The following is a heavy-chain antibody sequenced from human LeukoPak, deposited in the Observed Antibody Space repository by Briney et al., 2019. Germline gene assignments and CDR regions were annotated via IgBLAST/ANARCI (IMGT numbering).Heavy chain of an antibody. D-gene: IGHD3-16*02. Sequence: ASVKVSCKASGYTFTGYYMHWVRQAPGQGLEWMGWINPNSGGTNYAQKFQGRVTMTRDTSISTAYMELSRLRSDDTAVYYCARVGYYDYVWGSYRYLGYWGQGTLVTVSS. V-gene: IGHV1-2*02. CDR1: GYTFTGYY. CDR3: ARVGYYDYVWGSYRYLGY. CDR2: INPNSGGT. J-gene: IGHJ4*02.